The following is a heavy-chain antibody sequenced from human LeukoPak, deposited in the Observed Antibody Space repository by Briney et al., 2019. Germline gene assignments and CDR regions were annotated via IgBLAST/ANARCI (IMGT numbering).Heavy chain of an antibody. Sequence: GGSLRLSCAASGFTFSSYGMHWVRQAPGKGLEWVAVIWYDGSNKYYADSVKGRFTISRDNSKNTLYLQMNSLRAEDTAVFYCAKGREEWLQYNPFDYWGQGTLVTVSS. CDR1: GFTFSSYG. CDR2: IWYDGSNK. D-gene: IGHD5-24*01. V-gene: IGHV3-30*02. CDR3: AKGREEWLQYNPFDY. J-gene: IGHJ4*02.